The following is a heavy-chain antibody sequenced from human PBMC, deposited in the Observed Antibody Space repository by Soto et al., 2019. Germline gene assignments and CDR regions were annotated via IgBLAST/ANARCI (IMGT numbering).Heavy chain of an antibody. D-gene: IGHD6-19*01. CDR3: ARDGWYSSGWDSFDY. CDR2: INAGNGNT. V-gene: IGHV1-3*01. CDR1: GYTFTSYA. Sequence: SVKVSCKASGYTFTSYAMHWVRQAPGQRLEWMGWINAGNGNTKYSQKFQGRVTITRDTSASTAYMELSSLRSEDTAVYYCARDGWYSSGWDSFDYWGQGTLVTVSS. J-gene: IGHJ4*02.